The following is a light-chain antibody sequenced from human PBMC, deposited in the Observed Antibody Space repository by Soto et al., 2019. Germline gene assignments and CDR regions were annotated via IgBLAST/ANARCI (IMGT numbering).Light chain of an antibody. CDR2: GAS. Sequence: TQFPSTMSASVGDTVTVTCRASQSVSSSYLAWYQQKPGQAPRLLIYGASTRATGIPARFSGSGSGTDFTLTISSLEPEDFAGYYCQQRSNWPPITFGQGTRLEIK. CDR1: QSVSSSY. V-gene: IGKV3D-20*02. CDR3: QQRSNWPPIT. J-gene: IGKJ5*01.